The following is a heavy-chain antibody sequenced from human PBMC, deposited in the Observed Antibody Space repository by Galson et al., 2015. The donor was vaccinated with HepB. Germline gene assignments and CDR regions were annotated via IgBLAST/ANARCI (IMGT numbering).Heavy chain of an antibody. CDR3: ARDFRPRFLIFGVVPFGY. CDR2: ISAYNGNT. J-gene: IGHJ4*02. D-gene: IGHD3-3*01. CDR1: GYTFTSYG. V-gene: IGHV1-18*01. Sequence: SVKVSCKASGYTFTSYGISWVRQAPGQGLEWMGWISAYNGNTNYAQKLQGRVTMNTDTSTSTAYMELRSLRSDDPAVYYCARDFRPRFLIFGVVPFGYWGQGTLVTVSS.